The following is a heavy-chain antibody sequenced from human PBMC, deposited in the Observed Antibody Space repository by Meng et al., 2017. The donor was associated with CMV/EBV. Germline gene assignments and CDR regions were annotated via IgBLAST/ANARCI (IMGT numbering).Heavy chain of an antibody. D-gene: IGHD2-2*01. V-gene: IGHV1-2*02. CDR1: GYTFTGYY. CDR2: INPNSGGT. Sequence: ALVKVSCKASGYTFTGYYMHWVRQAPGQGLEWMGWINPNSGGTNYAQKFQGRVTMTRDTSISTAYMELSRLRSDDTAVYYCARVERVVPAAMDVFDYWGQGTLVTVSS. CDR3: ARVERVVPAAMDVFDY. J-gene: IGHJ4*02.